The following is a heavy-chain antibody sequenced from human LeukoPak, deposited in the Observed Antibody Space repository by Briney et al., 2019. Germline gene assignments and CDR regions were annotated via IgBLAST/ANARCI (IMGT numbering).Heavy chain of an antibody. CDR1: GFTFSRNA. J-gene: IGHJ4*02. Sequence: LSGGSLRLSCAASGFTFSRNAMSWVRQAPGKGLEWVSSLSGSGGDTYYADSVKGRFTISRDNSKNTVYLQMNSLRAEDTAVYYCARDTVVIAIIGFDYWGQGTLVTV. CDR3: ARDTVVIAIIGFDY. CDR2: LSGSGGDT. D-gene: IGHD2-21*01. V-gene: IGHV3-23*01.